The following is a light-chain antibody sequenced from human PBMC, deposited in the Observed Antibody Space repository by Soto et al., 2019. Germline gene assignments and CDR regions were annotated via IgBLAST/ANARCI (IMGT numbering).Light chain of an antibody. Sequence: EIVMTQSPATLSVSPGERATLSCRASQSISSSLAWYQQKPGQAPRLLIYGASTRATGIPARFSGSGSGKEFTLTISSLQSEDFAVYYCQQYTNGPTYTFGQGTKLEIK. J-gene: IGKJ2*01. CDR2: GAS. CDR1: QSISSS. CDR3: QQYTNGPTYT. V-gene: IGKV3-15*01.